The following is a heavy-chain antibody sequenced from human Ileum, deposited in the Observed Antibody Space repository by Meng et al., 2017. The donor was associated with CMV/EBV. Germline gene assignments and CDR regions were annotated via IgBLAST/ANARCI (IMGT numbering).Heavy chain of an antibody. D-gene: IGHD3-16*01. J-gene: IGHJ4*02. CDR3: ARGESPYERRGRNFLDL. Sequence: QVPLQASGPGLVKPSQPLSLTCSVSGDSISSDNYHWSWIRQPAGKGLEWIGQRHKNGNDNYNASLKSRVTISIDTSKNQFSLDLNSVTAADTAIYYCARGESPYERRGRNFLDLWGQGTLVTVSS. V-gene: IGHV4-61*02. CDR2: RHKNGND. CDR1: GDSISSDNYH.